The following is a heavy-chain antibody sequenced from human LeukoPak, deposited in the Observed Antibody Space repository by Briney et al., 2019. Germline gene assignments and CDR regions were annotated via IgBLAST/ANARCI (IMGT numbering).Heavy chain of an antibody. J-gene: IGHJ6*02. D-gene: IGHD2-2*01. V-gene: IGHV1-24*01. CDR3: ATAYCSSTSCYRAYGMDV. CDR1: GYTLTELS. Sequence: ASVKVSCKVSGYTLTELSMHWVRQAPGKGLEWMGRFDPEDGETIYAQKFQGRVTMTEDTSTDTAYMELSSLRSEDTAVYYCATAYCSSTSCYRAYGMDVWGQGTTVTVSS. CDR2: FDPEDGET.